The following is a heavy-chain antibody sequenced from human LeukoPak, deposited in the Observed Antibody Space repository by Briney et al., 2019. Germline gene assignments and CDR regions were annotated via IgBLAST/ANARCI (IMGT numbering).Heavy chain of an antibody. CDR3: AKIVLGIVVVPAADDAFDI. CDR2: ISGSGGST. J-gene: IGHJ3*02. CDR1: GFTFSSYA. V-gene: IGHV3-23*01. D-gene: IGHD2-2*03. Sequence: SGGSLRLSCAASGFTFSSYAMSWVRQAPGKGLEWVSAISGSGGSTYYADSVKGRFTISRDNSKNTLYLQMNSLRAEDTAVYYCAKIVLGIVVVPAADDAFDIWGQGTMVTVSS.